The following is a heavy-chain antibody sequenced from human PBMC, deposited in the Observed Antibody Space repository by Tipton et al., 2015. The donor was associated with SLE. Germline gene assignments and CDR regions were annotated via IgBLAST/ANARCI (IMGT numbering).Heavy chain of an antibody. D-gene: IGHD3-16*01. V-gene: IGHV4-34*01. CDR1: GGSFNDYY. CDR2: ISQRGIT. Sequence: TLSLTCAVYGGSFNDYYASWIRQSPGKGLEWIGDISQRGITNYNPSLKSRVTISIDRSKNQFSLTLTSVTAADTAVYYCARQSYVFPYFFDYWGQGTLVTVSS. J-gene: IGHJ4*02. CDR3: ARQSYVFPYFFDY.